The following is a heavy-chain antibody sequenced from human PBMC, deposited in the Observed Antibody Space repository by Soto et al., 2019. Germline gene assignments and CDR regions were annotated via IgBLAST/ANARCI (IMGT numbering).Heavy chain of an antibody. Sequence: QVQLVESGGGVVQPGRSLSLSCAASGFTFSPFVMHWVRQAPGKGLEWVAFISNDGSNQYYADSVKGRFTISRDNYKNTLYLQMNSLSPEDTAVYYCGRPGRDFWSGRNFFDYWGQGTLVTVSS. J-gene: IGHJ4*02. CDR1: GFTFSPFV. CDR2: ISNDGSNQ. V-gene: IGHV3-30*03. D-gene: IGHD3-3*01. CDR3: GRPGRDFWSGRNFFDY.